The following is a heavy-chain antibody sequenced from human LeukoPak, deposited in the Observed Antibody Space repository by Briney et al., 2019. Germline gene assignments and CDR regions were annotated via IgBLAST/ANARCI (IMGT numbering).Heavy chain of an antibody. Sequence: ASVKVSCKASGHTFTSYAMNWVRQAPGQGLEWMGWINTNTGNPTYAQGFTGRFVFSLDTSVSTAYLQICSLKAEDTAVYYCARGSNSGYENNWFDPWGQGTLVTVSS. CDR3: ARGSNSGYENNWFDP. CDR1: GHTFTSYA. D-gene: IGHD5-12*01. J-gene: IGHJ5*02. CDR2: INTNTGNP. V-gene: IGHV7-4-1*01.